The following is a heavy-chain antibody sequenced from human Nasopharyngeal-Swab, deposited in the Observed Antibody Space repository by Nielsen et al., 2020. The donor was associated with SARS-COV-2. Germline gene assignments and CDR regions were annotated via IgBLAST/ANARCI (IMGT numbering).Heavy chain of an antibody. D-gene: IGHD2-2*01. V-gene: IGHV3-23*01. J-gene: IGHJ4*02. Sequence: GESLKISCAASGFTFSSYAMSWVRQPPGKGLEWVSAISGSGGSTYYADSVKGRFTISRDNSKNTLYLQMNSLRAEDSAVYYCAKDFLGYCSSTSCGESDYWGQGTLVTVSS. CDR1: GFTFSSYA. CDR3: AKDFLGYCSSTSCGESDY. CDR2: ISGSGGST.